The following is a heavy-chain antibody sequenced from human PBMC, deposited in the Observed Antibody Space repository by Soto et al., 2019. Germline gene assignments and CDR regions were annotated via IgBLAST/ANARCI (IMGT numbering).Heavy chain of an antibody. Sequence: GESLKISCKGSGYNFTTYWIGWVRQMPGKGLEWMGMIYPGDSDTRYSPSFQGQVTMSADKSISTAYLQWSSLKASDTAMYYCARPYYDSSGYDAFDIWGQGTMVTVSS. CDR1: GYNFTTYW. D-gene: IGHD3-22*01. V-gene: IGHV5-51*01. J-gene: IGHJ3*02. CDR3: ARPYYDSSGYDAFDI. CDR2: IYPGDSDT.